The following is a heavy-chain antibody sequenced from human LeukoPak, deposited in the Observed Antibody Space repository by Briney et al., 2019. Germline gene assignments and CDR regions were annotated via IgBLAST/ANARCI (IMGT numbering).Heavy chain of an antibody. CDR3: ARVEDYDILTGFDY. CDR1: GFTFSTYW. CDR2: IKQDGREK. Sequence: GGSLRLSCAASGFTFSTYWMSWVRQAPGKGLEWVANIKQDGREKYYVDSVKGRFTISRDNAKNSLYLQMNSLRAEDTAVYYRARVEDYDILTGFDYWGQGTLVTVSS. J-gene: IGHJ4*02. D-gene: IGHD3-9*01. V-gene: IGHV3-7*01.